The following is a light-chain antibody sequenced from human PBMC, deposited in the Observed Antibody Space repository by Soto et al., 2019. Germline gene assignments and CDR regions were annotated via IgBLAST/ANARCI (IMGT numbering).Light chain of an antibody. CDR3: HQYNNRPPIT. CDR2: GAS. V-gene: IGKV3-15*01. CDR1: QSVRSN. Sequence: IVLTKSPTTVSGYPCARAPLSCRARQSVRSNLAWYQQKPGQAPRLLIYGASTMATGIPARFSGSGSGTEFTLTVSSLQSEDFAVYFCHQYNNRPPITFGQGTRLEIK. J-gene: IGKJ5*01.